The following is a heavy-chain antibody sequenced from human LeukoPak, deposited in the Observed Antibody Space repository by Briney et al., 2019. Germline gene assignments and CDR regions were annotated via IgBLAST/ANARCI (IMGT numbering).Heavy chain of an antibody. J-gene: IGHJ4*02. Sequence: GGSRRLSCAASGFTFRSYSMNWVRQAPGKGLEWVSFISGMSSTIYYADSVKGRFTISRDNAKNSVYLQMNSLRDEDTAVYYCARDSSDAYNPEPGYWGQGTLVTVSS. D-gene: IGHD5-24*01. V-gene: IGHV3-48*02. CDR3: ARDSSDAYNPEPGY. CDR1: GFTFRSYS. CDR2: ISGMSSTI.